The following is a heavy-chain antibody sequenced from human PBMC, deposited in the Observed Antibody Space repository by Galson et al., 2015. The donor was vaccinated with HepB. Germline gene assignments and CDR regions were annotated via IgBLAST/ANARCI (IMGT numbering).Heavy chain of an antibody. D-gene: IGHD3-9*01. Sequence: SLRLSCAASGFPFRSHAMHWVRQAPGKGLEYVSGINSNGGSTYYADSVKDRFTISRDNSMNTLYLQMNGLRVEDTAVFYCVKDPGYYDILTTEGAFDIWGQGTMVTVSS. V-gene: IGHV3-64D*06. J-gene: IGHJ3*02. CDR2: INSNGGST. CDR1: GFPFRSHA. CDR3: VKDPGYYDILTTEGAFDI.